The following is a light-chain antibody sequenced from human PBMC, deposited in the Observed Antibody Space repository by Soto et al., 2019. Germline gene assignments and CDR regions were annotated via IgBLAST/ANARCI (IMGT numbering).Light chain of an antibody. CDR1: QDITNY. CDR2: DAS. V-gene: IGKV1-33*01. CDR3: QHYDHLPIP. Sequence: DIQMSQSPSALSESVGDRVTITCQASQDITNYLNWYQQKPGKAPRLLLYDASSLETGVPSRFSGSGSGTDFTFTISSLQPEDIATYYCQHYDHLPIPFGQGTRLEIK. J-gene: IGKJ5*01.